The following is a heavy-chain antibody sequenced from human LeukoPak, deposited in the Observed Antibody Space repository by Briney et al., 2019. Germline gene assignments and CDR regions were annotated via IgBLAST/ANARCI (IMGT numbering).Heavy chain of an antibody. CDR1: GGSISSYC. CDR3: ARASYSYDISGWVPFDY. J-gene: IGHJ4*02. Sequence: PSETLSLTCTVSGGSISSYCWSWIRQPPGKGLEWIGYIYYSGSTNYNPSLKSRVTISVDTSKNQFSLKLSSVTAADTAVYYCARASYSYDISGWVPFDYWGQGTLVTVSS. CDR2: IYYSGST. D-gene: IGHD3-22*01. V-gene: IGHV4-59*08.